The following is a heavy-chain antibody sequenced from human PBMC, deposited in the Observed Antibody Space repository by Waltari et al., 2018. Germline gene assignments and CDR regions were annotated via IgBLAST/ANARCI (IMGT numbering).Heavy chain of an antibody. D-gene: IGHD3-10*01. CDR3: ARAWFNSGFDY. CDR1: GYTFTANY. CDR2: SHPNSGAT. J-gene: IGHJ4*02. Sequence: QVQLVQSGAEVKRPGASVKVSCKASGYTFTANYVHWGRQAPGQGLEWMGWSHPNSGATDYAQQFQGRVTMTLDTSISTLYMELSRLGSDDTAVYYCARAWFNSGFDYWGQGSLVTVSS. V-gene: IGHV1-2*02.